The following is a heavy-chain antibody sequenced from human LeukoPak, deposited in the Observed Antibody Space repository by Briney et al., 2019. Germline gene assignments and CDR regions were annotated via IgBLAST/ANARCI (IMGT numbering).Heavy chain of an antibody. V-gene: IGHV3-11*01. Sequence: GGSLRLSCAASGFTFSDYYMSWIRQAPGKGLEWVSYISSSGGTIYYADSVKGRFTISRDNAKNSLYLQMNSLRAEDTAVYYCARDERLKGSGSYYKVSYGMDVWGQGTTVTVSS. CDR1: GFTFSDYY. CDR2: ISSSGGTI. CDR3: ARDERLKGSGSYYKVSYGMDV. D-gene: IGHD3-10*01. J-gene: IGHJ6*02.